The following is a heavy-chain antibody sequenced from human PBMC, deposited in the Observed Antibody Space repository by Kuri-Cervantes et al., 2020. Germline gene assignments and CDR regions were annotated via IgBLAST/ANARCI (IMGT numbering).Heavy chain of an antibody. D-gene: IGHD2-15*01. CDR1: GGTFSSYA. CDR3: ARVVVAATGLGLLRPYYYYYYGMDV. Sequence: SVKVSCKASGGTFSSYAISWVGQAPGQGLEWMGGIIPIFGTANYAQKFQGRVTITADESTSTAYMELSSLRSEDTAVYYCARVVVAATGLGLLRPYYYYYYGMDVWGQGTTVTVSS. V-gene: IGHV1-69*13. J-gene: IGHJ6*02. CDR2: IIPIFGTA.